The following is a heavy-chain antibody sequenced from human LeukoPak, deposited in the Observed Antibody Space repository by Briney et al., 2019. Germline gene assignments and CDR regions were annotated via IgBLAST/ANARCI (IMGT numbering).Heavy chain of an antibody. CDR1: GFTFSSYA. V-gene: IGHV3-23*01. J-gene: IGHJ4*02. D-gene: IGHD2-15*01. CDR3: AEMVVAASY. Sequence: GGSLRLSCAVSGFTFSSYAMSWVRQAPGKGLEWVSAISGSGGSPYYADSVKGRFTISRDNSKNTLYLQMNSLRAEDTAVYYCAEMVVAASYWGQGTLVTVSS. CDR2: ISGSGGSP.